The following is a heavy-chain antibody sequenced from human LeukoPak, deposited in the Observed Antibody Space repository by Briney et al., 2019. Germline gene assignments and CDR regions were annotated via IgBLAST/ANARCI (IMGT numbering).Heavy chain of an antibody. CDR3: ARDRSPDFWSGDYRDAFDI. CDR2: ISGYNGNT. Sequence: SVKVSCKASGSTFSSYGISWVRQAPGQGLEWMGWISGYNGNTNSAQKLQGRVSMTTDTSTSTAYVELRSLRSDDTAVYYCARDRSPDFWSGDYRDAFDIWGQGTMVTVSS. D-gene: IGHD3-3*01. CDR1: GSTFSSYG. V-gene: IGHV1-18*01. J-gene: IGHJ3*02.